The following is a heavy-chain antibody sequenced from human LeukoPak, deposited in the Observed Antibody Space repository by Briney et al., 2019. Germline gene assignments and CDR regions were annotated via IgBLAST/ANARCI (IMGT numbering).Heavy chain of an antibody. D-gene: IGHD2-15*01. CDR3: ATNHCSGGSCYSEGAFDI. CDR1: GGSISSSSYY. J-gene: IGHJ3*02. V-gene: IGHV4-39*01. CDR2: IYYSGST. Sequence: SETLSLTCTVSGGSISSSSYYWGWIRQPPGKGLEWIGSIYYSGSTYYNPSLKSRVTISVDTSKNQFSLKLSSVTAADTAVYYCATNHCSGGSCYSEGAFDIWGQGTMVTVSS.